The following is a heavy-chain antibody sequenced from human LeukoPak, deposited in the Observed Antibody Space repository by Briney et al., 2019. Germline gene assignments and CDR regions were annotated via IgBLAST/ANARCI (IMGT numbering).Heavy chain of an antibody. D-gene: IGHD3-16*02. J-gene: IGHJ4*02. CDR3: GRIFNIWGTFRNT. CDR2: INDDGSEK. Sequence: GGSLRLSCAASGFPFTSYWMVWVRQAPGKGLEWVANINDDGSEKNYLESPKGRFTISRDNANNSVSLHMTALRAEDTAIYYCGRIFNIWGTFRNTWGQGTQVTVSS. V-gene: IGHV3-7*01. CDR1: GFPFTSYW.